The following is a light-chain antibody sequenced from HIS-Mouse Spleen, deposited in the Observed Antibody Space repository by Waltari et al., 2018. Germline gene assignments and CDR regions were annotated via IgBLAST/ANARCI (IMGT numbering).Light chain of an antibody. Sequence: DIQMTQSPSSLSASVGDRVTITCQSSQEISNYLNWYQQKPGKAPKLLIYDASNLEKGVPSRFSGSGSGTDFTFTISSLQPEDIATYYCQQYDNLPLTFGGGTKVEIK. CDR1: QEISNY. CDR3: QQYDNLPLT. V-gene: IGKV1-33*01. J-gene: IGKJ4*01. CDR2: DAS.